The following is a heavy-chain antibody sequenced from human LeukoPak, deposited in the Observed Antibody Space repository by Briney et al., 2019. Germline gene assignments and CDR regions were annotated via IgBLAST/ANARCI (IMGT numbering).Heavy chain of an antibody. CDR3: ARDERRWEQWLVRTSGCNY. Sequence: GGSLRLSCAASGFTFSSYAMHWDRQAPGKGLEWVAVISYDGSNKYYADSVKGRFTISRDNSKNTLYLQMNSLRAEDTAVYYCARDERRWEQWLVRTSGCNYWGQGPLVTVSS. D-gene: IGHD6-19*01. CDR2: ISYDGSNK. CDR1: GFTFSSYA. V-gene: IGHV3-30-3*01. J-gene: IGHJ4*02.